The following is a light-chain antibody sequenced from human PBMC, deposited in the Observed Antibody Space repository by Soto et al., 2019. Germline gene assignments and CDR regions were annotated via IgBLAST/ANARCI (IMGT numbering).Light chain of an antibody. Sequence: IQLTQSPSSLSASVGDRVTITCRASQSNSSWLAWYQQKPGNAPKLLIYDASNLEPGVPSRFRGSGSGTDFTFTISSLQPEDNATYYCQQYDNLPLTFGGGTKVDIK. CDR3: QQYDNLPLT. CDR2: DAS. CDR1: QSNSSW. J-gene: IGKJ4*01. V-gene: IGKV1-33*01.